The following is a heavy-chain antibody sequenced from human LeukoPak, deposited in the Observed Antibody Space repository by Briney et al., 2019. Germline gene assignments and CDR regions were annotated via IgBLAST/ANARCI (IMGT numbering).Heavy chain of an antibody. V-gene: IGHV4-34*01. CDR2: INHSGST. CDR3: ARGIAAHDY. CDR1: GGSFSGYY. J-gene: IGHJ4*02. D-gene: IGHD6-13*01. Sequence: SETLSLTCAVYGGSFSGYYWSWIRQPPGKGLEWIGEINHSGSTNYNPSLKSRVTISVDTSKNQFSLKLSSVTAADTAVYYRARGIAAHDYWGQGTLVTVSS.